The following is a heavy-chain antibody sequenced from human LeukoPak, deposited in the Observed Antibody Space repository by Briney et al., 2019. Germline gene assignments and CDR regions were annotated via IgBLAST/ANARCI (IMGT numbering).Heavy chain of an antibody. CDR2: ISRSGTT. CDR3: ARDGGSDQYYFDN. Sequence: NPSETLSLTCTVSGGSISSSPYYWGWIRQPPGKGLEWIAEISRSGTTHYNPSLKSRVIISVDKSKNQVFLKLNSVTAADTAMYYCARDGGSDQYYFDNWGQGTLVTVSS. V-gene: IGHV4-39*07. D-gene: IGHD6-19*01. CDR1: GGSISSSPYY. J-gene: IGHJ4*02.